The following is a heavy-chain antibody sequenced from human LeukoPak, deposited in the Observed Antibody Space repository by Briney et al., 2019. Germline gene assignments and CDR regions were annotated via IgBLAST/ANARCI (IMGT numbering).Heavy chain of an antibody. J-gene: IGHJ5*02. CDR3: TTGAMIVS. D-gene: IGHD3-22*01. CDR1: GFNFTNAW. V-gene: IGHV3-15*01. CDR2: IKRKTDGGTT. Sequence: GGSLRLSCVASGFNFTNAWMSWVRQAPGKGLEWVGRIKRKTDGGTTGYAAPVKGRFTISRDDSKNTLFLQMNSLKTEDTAVYYCTTGAMIVSWGQGTLVTVSS.